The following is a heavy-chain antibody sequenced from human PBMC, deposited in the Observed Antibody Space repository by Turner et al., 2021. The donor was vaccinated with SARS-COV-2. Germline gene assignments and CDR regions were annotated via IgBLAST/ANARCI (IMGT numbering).Heavy chain of an antibody. CDR2: MYISGRT. D-gene: IGHD4-17*01. V-gene: IGHV4-4*07. CDR3: ARDGDLRRNWFDP. J-gene: IGHJ5*02. Sequence: QVQLQESGPGVVKPWETLSLTCTVSADSVNKYYWSWIRQPAGKGLEWIGRMYISGRTDYNPSLKSRVTMSLDASKNQFSLRVNSVTAADTAVYYCARDGDLRRNWFDPWGQGIQVTVSS. CDR1: ADSVNKYY.